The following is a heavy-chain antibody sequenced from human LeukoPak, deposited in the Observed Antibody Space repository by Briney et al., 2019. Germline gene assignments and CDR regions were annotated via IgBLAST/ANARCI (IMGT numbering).Heavy chain of an antibody. J-gene: IGHJ4*02. D-gene: IGHD5-18*01. CDR3: ARELDTAMVVDY. Sequence: GGSLRLSCAASGFTFSDYYMSWIRQAPGKGLEWVSYISSSGSTIYYADSVKGRFAISRDNAKNSLYLQMNSLRAEDTAVYYCARELDTAMVVDYWGQGTLVTVSS. V-gene: IGHV3-11*01. CDR2: ISSSGSTI. CDR1: GFTFSDYY.